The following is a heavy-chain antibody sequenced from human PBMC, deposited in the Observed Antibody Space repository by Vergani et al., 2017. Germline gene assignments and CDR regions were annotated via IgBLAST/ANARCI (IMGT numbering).Heavy chain of an antibody. D-gene: IGHD5-24*01. CDR2: IYSGGST. CDR3: ARDVFEVEMATNVYYGMDV. V-gene: IGHV3-53*01. Sequence: EVQLVESGGGLIQPGGSLRLSCAASGFTVSSNYMSWVRQAPGKGLEWVSVIYSGGSTYYADSVKGRFTISRDNSKNTLYLQMNSLRAEDTAVYYCARDVFEVEMATNVYYGMDVWGQGTTVTVSS. CDR1: GFTVSSNY. J-gene: IGHJ6*02.